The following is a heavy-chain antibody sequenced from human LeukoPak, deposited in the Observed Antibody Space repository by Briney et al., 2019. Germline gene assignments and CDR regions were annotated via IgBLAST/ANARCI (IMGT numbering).Heavy chain of an antibody. CDR3: ARASGSSPTSDYYYYYGMDV. CDR1: GFTFSSYW. V-gene: IGHV3-7*01. D-gene: IGHD6-13*01. J-gene: IGHJ6*02. Sequence: GGSLRLSCAASGFTFSSYWMSWVRQAPGKGLEWVANIKQDGSEKYYVDSVKGRFTISGENAKNSLYLQMNSLRAEDTAVYYCARASGSSPTSDYYYYYGMDVWGQGTTVTVSS. CDR2: IKQDGSEK.